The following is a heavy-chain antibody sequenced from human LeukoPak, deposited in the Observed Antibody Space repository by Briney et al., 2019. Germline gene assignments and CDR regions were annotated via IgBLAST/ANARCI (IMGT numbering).Heavy chain of an antibody. V-gene: IGHV3-23*01. CDR2: INGSGGST. CDR1: GFTFSRYA. Sequence: GGSLRLSCAASGFTFSRYAMSWARQAPGKALEWVSDINGSGGSTYYAASVKGRFTISRDKSKNTLYLQMNSLRAEDTAVYYCARIAVAGILWGQGTLVTVSS. J-gene: IGHJ4*02. CDR3: ARIAVAGIL. D-gene: IGHD6-19*01.